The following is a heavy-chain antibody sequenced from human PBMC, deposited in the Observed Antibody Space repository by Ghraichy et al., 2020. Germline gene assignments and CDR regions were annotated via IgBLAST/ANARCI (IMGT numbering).Heavy chain of an antibody. D-gene: IGHD3-3*01. V-gene: IGHV1-2*02. Sequence: ASVKVSCQASGYTFSAHYIHWVRQAPGEGLEWMGSVNANRGGTDYAQKFQGRVTMTRDAYSNTAYMELTRLTSDDTAVYFCARESGAMRNSLRFLGGFDYWGHGTLVTISS. CDR1: GYTFSAHY. CDR3: ARESGAMRNSLRFLGGFDY. J-gene: IGHJ4*01. CDR2: VNANRGGT.